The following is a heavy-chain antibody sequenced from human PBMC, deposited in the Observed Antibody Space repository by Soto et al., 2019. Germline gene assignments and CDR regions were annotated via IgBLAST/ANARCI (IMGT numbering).Heavy chain of an antibody. CDR3: ASHSGSYFGVTDY. Sequence: GASVKVSCKASGGTFSSYAISWVRQAPGQGLEWMGGIIPIFGTANYAQKFQGRVTITADESTSTAYMELSSLRSEDTAVYYCASHSGSYFGVTDYWGQGTLVTVSS. CDR1: GGTFSSYA. V-gene: IGHV1-69*13. J-gene: IGHJ4*02. CDR2: IIPIFGTA. D-gene: IGHD1-26*01.